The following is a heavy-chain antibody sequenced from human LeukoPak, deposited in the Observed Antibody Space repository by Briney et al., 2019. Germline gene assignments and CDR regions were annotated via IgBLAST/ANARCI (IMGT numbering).Heavy chain of an antibody. CDR3: ARGGYYDSSGPSPNWFDP. J-gene: IGHJ5*02. CDR2: IYTSGST. Sequence: PSETLSLTCTVSGGSISSYYWSWIRQPAGKGLEWIGRIYTSGSTNYNPSLKSRVTISVDTSKNQFSLKLSSVTAADTAVYYCARGGYYDSSGPSPNWFDPWGQGTLVTVSS. V-gene: IGHV4-4*07. CDR1: GGSISSYY. D-gene: IGHD3-22*01.